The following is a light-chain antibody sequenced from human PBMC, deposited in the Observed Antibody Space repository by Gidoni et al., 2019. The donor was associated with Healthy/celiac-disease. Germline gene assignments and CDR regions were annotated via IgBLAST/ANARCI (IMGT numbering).Light chain of an antibody. CDR3: QQYDRSPT. Sequence: EFVLTQSPGTLSLSPGERATLSCRASQSVSSSYVACYQQKPRQAPRLLTYGASSWAAVIPDMCSSSGSRTDFTLTSSRLEPEDSAVYCCQQYDRSPTFGGGTKVEIK. J-gene: IGKJ4*01. CDR2: GAS. V-gene: IGKV3-20*01. CDR1: QSVSSSY.